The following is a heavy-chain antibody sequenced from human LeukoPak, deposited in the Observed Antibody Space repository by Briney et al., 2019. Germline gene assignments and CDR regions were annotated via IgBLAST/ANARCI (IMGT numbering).Heavy chain of an antibody. D-gene: IGHD6-13*01. V-gene: IGHV4-34*01. Sequence: SETLSLTCAVYGGSFSGYYWSWIRQPPGKGLEWIGEINHSGSTNYNSTLKSRVTISVDTTKDQFSLKLSSVTAADTAVYYCAKKSGYSSSWYYYYYYGMDVWGQGTTVTVSS. J-gene: IGHJ6*02. CDR3: AKKSGYSSSWYYYYYYGMDV. CDR1: GGSFSGYY. CDR2: INHSGST.